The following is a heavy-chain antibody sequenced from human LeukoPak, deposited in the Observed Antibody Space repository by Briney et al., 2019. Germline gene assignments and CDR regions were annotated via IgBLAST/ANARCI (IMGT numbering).Heavy chain of an antibody. CDR2: IYDSGST. CDR1: GGSISSYY. D-gene: IGHD3-3*01. J-gene: IGHJ6*03. V-gene: IGHV4-59*01. CDR3: ARDLKRDDFWSGYPPYYYYYMDV. Sequence: SETLSLTCTVSGGSISSYYWSWIRQPPGKGLEWIGYIYDSGSTNYNPSLKSRVTISVDTSKNQFSLKLSSVTAADTAVYYCARDLKRDDFWSGYPPYYYYYMDVWGKGTTVTVSS.